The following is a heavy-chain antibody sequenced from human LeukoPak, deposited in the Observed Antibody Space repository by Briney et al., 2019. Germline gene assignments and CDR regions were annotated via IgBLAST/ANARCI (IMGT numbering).Heavy chain of an antibody. V-gene: IGHV3-74*01. CDR3: TRDGSGSRIPFDY. J-gene: IGHJ4*02. CDR2: IESDASNT. Sequence: PGGSLRLSCAASGFSFGSHWMHWVRHAPGKGLVWVARIESDASNTRYADSVKGRFTISRDNANKTLYLQMNSLRAEDTAVYYCTRDGSGSRIPFDYWGQGTLVIVSS. D-gene: IGHD1-26*01. CDR1: GFSFGSHW.